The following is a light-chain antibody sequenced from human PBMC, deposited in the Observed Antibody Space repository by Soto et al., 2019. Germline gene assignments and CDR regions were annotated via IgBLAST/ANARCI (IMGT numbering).Light chain of an antibody. V-gene: IGLV1-47*01. Sequence: QSVLTQPPSASGTPGQRVTISCSGSSSNIGSNYVYWYQQLPGTAPKLLIYRNNQRPSGVPDRFSGSKSGTSASLAISGLRSEDEADYYCAAWDDSLRARDVVFGGGTKLTVL. J-gene: IGLJ2*01. CDR1: SSNIGSNY. CDR3: AAWDDSLRARDVV. CDR2: RNN.